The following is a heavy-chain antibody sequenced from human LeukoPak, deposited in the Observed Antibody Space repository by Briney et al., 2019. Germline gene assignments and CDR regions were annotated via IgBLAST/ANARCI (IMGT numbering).Heavy chain of an antibody. Sequence: GESLKISCKGSGSSFTSYWISWVRQLPGKGLEWMGRIDPSDSYTNYSPSFQGHVTISADKSISTAYLQWSSLKASDTAMYYCARHPRIVVVPAAPVGMDVWGKGTTVTVSS. D-gene: IGHD2-2*01. CDR2: IDPSDSYT. V-gene: IGHV5-10-1*01. CDR3: ARHPRIVVVPAAPVGMDV. J-gene: IGHJ6*04. CDR1: GSSFTSYW.